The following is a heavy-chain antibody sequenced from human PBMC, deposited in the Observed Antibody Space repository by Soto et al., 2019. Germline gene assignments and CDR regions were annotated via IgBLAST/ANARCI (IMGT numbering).Heavy chain of an antibody. CDR1: GGSISSYY. CDR3: AGGSGQWLVRSNCYSDL. CDR2: IYYSGST. V-gene: IGHV4-59*01. Sequence: QVQLQESGPGLVKPSETLSLTCTVSGGSISSYYWSWIRQPPGKGLEWIGYIYYSGSTNYNPSLRGGVTIQEDTSKTQSSLRLTLWTAADRAGYYGAGGSGQWLVRSNCYSDLWGRGTLVTVSS. D-gene: IGHD6-19*01. J-gene: IGHJ2*01.